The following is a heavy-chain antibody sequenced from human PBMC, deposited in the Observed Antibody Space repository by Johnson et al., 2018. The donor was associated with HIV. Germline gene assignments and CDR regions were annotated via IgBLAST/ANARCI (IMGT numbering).Heavy chain of an antibody. V-gene: IGHV3-30*19. D-gene: IGHD2-21*01. Sequence: VQLMESGGGVVQPGRSLRLSCAASGFTFSSFGMHWVRQAPGKGLEWVSTITNSGSNKYYADSVKGRFNISRDNSKNTLDLQMNSLRVEDTAAYYCARGGGCGGDCYSGYYAFDIWGQGTMVTVSS. J-gene: IGHJ3*02. CDR1: GFTFSSFG. CDR3: ARGGGCGGDCYSGYYAFDI. CDR2: ITNSGSNK.